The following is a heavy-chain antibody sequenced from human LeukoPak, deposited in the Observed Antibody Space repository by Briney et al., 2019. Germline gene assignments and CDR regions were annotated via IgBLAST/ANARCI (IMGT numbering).Heavy chain of an antibody. Sequence: PGGSLRLSCAASGFTFSSYEMNWVRQAPGKGLEWVSYISSSGSTIYYADSVKGRFTISRDNAKNSLYLQMNSLRAEDTAVYYCARDYYGDYGDWDQGTLVTVSS. CDR3: ARDYYGDYGD. D-gene: IGHD4-17*01. V-gene: IGHV3-48*03. CDR1: GFTFSSYE. CDR2: ISSSGSTI. J-gene: IGHJ4*02.